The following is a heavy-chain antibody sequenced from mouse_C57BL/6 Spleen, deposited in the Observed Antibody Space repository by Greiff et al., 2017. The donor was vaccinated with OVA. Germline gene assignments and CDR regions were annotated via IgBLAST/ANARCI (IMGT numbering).Heavy chain of an antibody. J-gene: IGHJ4*01. D-gene: IGHD2-3*01. CDR3: ARFDGYAMDY. CDR2: IDPSDSET. Sequence: QVQLQQPGAELVRPGSSVKLSCKASGYTFTSYWMHWVKQRPIQGLEWIGKIDPSDSETHYNQKFKDKATLTVDKSSSTAYMQLSSLTSEDSAVYYCARFDGYAMDYWGQGTSVTVSS. CDR1: GYTFTSYW. V-gene: IGHV1-52*01.